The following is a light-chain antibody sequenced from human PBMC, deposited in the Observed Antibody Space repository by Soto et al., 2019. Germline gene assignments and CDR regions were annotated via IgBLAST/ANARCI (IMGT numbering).Light chain of an antibody. CDR1: QSVDTY. Sequence: LTQSPVILSLSPGERATLSCTASQSVDTYIAWYQQRPGQPPRFLIHDTSHRASGVPARFRGSGSGTDFTLTITSLEPEDFAVYFCQQRRNWVSFGPGTRL. J-gene: IGKJ3*01. CDR2: DTS. CDR3: QQRRNWVS. V-gene: IGKV3-11*01.